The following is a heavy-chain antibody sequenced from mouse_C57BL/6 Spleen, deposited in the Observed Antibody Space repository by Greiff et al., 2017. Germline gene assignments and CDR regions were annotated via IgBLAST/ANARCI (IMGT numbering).Heavy chain of an antibody. CDR3: ARSGEYRPDWYFDV. J-gene: IGHJ1*03. Sequence: QVQLQQPGAELVMPGASVKLSCKASGYTFTSYWMHWVKQRPGLGLEWIGEIDPSDSYTNYNQKFKGKSTLTVDKSSSTAYMQLSSLTSEDSAVYYCARSGEYRPDWYFDVWGTGTTVTVSS. CDR1: GYTFTSYW. CDR2: IDPSDSYT. V-gene: IGHV1-69*01. D-gene: IGHD5-1*01.